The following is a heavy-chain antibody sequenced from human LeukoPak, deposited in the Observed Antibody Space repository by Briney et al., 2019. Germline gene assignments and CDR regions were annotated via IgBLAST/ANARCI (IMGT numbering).Heavy chain of an antibody. D-gene: IGHD2-2*01. Sequence: GGSLRLSCAASGFTFSSYSMNWVRQAPGKGLEWVSSISSSSSYIYYADSVKGRFTISRDNAKNSLYLQMNSLRAEDTAVYYCARVHGLGYCSSTSCPFGAFDIWGQGTMVTVSS. CDR1: GFTFSSYS. J-gene: IGHJ3*02. CDR2: ISSSSSYI. CDR3: ARVHGLGYCSSTSCPFGAFDI. V-gene: IGHV3-21*01.